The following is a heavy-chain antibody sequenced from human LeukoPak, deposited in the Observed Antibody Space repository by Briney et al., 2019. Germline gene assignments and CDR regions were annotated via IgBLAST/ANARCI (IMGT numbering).Heavy chain of an antibody. CDR1: GGTFSSYA. D-gene: IGHD6-25*01. J-gene: IGHJ3*02. V-gene: IGHV1-69*13. CDR3: ARSLLGSSGPLAFDI. Sequence: SVKVSCKASGGTFSSYAISWVRQDPGQGLEWMGGIIPIFGTANYAQKFQGRVTITADESTSTAYMELSSLRSEDTAVYYCARSLLGSSGPLAFDIWGQGTMVTVSS. CDR2: IIPIFGTA.